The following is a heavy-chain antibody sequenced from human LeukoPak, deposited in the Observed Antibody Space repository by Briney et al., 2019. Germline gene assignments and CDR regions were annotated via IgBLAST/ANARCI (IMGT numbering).Heavy chain of an antibody. CDR2: IYYSGST. D-gene: IGHD2-21*02. CDR3: ARGLLFSWFDP. V-gene: IGHV4-59*12. Sequence: SETLSLTCTVAGGSISGYYWSWIRQPPGKGLEWIGYIYYSGSTNYNPSLKSRVTISVDTSKNQFSLKLSSVTAADTAVYYCARGLLFSWFDPWGQGTLVTVSS. J-gene: IGHJ5*02. CDR1: GGSISGYY.